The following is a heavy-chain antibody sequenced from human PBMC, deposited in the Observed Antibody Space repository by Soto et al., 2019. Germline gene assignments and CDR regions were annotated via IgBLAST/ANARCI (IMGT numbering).Heavy chain of an antibody. V-gene: IGHV3-23*01. CDR3: AKWGRAGCYASCNYYYMDA. D-gene: IGHD2-2*01. CDR1: GFTFSSYA. CDR2: ISGSGAAT. J-gene: IGHJ6*03. Sequence: PGGSLRLSCAASGFTFSSYAMNWVRQAPGKGLDWVSTISGSGAATYYADSVKGRFTISRDNSNNTLYLQMNSLRAEDTAVYYCAKWGRAGCYASCNYYYMDAWGRGTTVTVSS.